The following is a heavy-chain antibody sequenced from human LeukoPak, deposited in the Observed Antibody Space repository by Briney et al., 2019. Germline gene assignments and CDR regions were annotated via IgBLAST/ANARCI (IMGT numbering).Heavy chain of an antibody. CDR2: INHSGST. J-gene: IGHJ4*02. CDR3: ARGVIAAARRYFDY. V-gene: IGHV4-34*01. Sequence: SETLSLTCAVSGGSFSGYYWSWIRQPPGKGLEWIGEINHSGSTNYNPSLKSRATISVDTSKNQFSLKLSSVTAADTAVYYCARGVIAAARRYFDYCRQGTLVTVSS. D-gene: IGHD6-13*01. CDR1: GGSFSGYY.